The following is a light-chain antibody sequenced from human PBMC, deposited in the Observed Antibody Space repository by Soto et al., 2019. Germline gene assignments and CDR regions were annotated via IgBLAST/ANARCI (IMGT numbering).Light chain of an antibody. Sequence: QSVLTQHASVSGSPGQSITISCTGTSSDVGGYNYVSWYQQHPGKAPKLMIYEVSNRPSGVSNRFSGSKSGNTASLTISGLQAEDEADYYCSSYTISSTALYVFGSGTKVTVL. CDR2: EVS. V-gene: IGLV2-14*01. J-gene: IGLJ1*01. CDR3: SSYTISSTALYV. CDR1: SSDVGGYNY.